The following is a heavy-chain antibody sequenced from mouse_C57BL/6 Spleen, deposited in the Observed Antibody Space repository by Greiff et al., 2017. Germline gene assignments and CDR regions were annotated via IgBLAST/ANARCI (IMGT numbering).Heavy chain of an antibody. CDR1: GYTFTSYW. CDR2: IDPSDSYT. D-gene: IGHD2-5*01. CDR3: ARRGIYSTLGFDV. V-gene: IGHV1-50*01. J-gene: IGHJ1*03. Sequence: QVQLKQPGAELVKPGASVKLSCKASGYTFTSYWMQWVKQRPGQGLEWIGEIDPSDSYTTYNQKFKGKATLTVDTSSSTAYMQLSSLTSEDSAVYYCARRGIYSTLGFDVWGTGTTVTVSS.